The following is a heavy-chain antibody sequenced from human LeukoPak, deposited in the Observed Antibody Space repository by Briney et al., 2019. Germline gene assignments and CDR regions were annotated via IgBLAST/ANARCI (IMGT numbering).Heavy chain of an antibody. CDR2: IYYSGST. D-gene: IGHD2-2*02. J-gene: IGHJ3*02. CDR3: ARERREGYCSSTSCYRGNAFDI. CDR1: GGSISSYY. V-gene: IGHV4-59*01. Sequence: TETLSLTCTVSGGSISSYYWSWIRQPPGKGLEWIGYIYYSGSTNYNPSLKSRVTISVDTSKNQFSLKLSSVTAADTAVYYCARERREGYCSSTSCYRGNAFDIWGQGTMVTVSS.